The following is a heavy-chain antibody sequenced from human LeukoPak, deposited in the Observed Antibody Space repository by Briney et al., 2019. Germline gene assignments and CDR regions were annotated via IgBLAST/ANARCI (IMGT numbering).Heavy chain of an antibody. CDR3: ARGIAVAGMADY. Sequence: SETLSLTCTVSGGSISSSSYYWGWIRQPPGKGLEWIGSIYYTGSTYYNPSLKSRVTISVDTSKNQFSLKLSSVTAADTAVYYCARGIAVAGMADYWGQGTLVTVSS. CDR1: GGSISSSSYY. CDR2: IYYTGST. J-gene: IGHJ4*02. V-gene: IGHV4-39*07. D-gene: IGHD6-19*01.